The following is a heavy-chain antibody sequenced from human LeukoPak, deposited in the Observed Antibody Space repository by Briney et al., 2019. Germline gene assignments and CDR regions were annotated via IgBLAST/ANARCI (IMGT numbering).Heavy chain of an antibody. J-gene: IGHJ4*02. CDR3: ATDGTTVIH. CDR2: ISYSSSTI. V-gene: IGHV3-48*04. CDR1: GFTFSSYS. Sequence: PGGSLRLSCAASGFTFSSYSMNWVRQAPGKGPEWLSYISYSSSTIYYADSVKGRFTISRDNTKNSLYLQMNSLRAEDTAVYYCATDGTTVIHWGQGTLVTVSS. D-gene: IGHD4-17*01.